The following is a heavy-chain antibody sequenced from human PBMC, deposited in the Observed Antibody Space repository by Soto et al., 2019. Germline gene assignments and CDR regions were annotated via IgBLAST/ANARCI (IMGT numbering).Heavy chain of an antibody. Sequence: EVQLLESGGGLVQPGGSLRLSCAASEITFSSYAMSWVRQAPGKGLEWVSAISGSGGNTYYADSVKGRFTISRDNSKNTLYLQMNSLRAEDTAVYYCAKAVSLYGDYPSAYFDYWGLGTLVTVSS. D-gene: IGHD4-17*01. CDR3: AKAVSLYGDYPSAYFDY. CDR1: EITFSSYA. CDR2: ISGSGGNT. V-gene: IGHV3-23*01. J-gene: IGHJ4*02.